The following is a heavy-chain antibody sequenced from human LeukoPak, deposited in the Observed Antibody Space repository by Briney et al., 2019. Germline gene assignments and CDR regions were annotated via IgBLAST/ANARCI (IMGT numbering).Heavy chain of an antibody. J-gene: IGHJ4*02. CDR3: AGDYGVSYRFDY. CDR2: IYHSGST. Sequence: SETLSLTRAVSGGSVSSGSYSWSWIRQPPGKGLEWIGYIYHSGSTTYNPSLKSRVTMSLDRSKNQVSLKLSSVTAADTAVYYCAGDYGVSYRFDYWGQGTLVTVFS. V-gene: IGHV4-30-2*01. D-gene: IGHD3-16*01. CDR1: GGSVSSGSYS.